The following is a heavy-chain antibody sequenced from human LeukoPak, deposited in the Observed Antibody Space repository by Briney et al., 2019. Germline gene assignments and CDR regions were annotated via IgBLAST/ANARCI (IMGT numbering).Heavy chain of an antibody. CDR1: GGSISSSSYY. D-gene: IGHD3-10*01. CDR3: ARSLKGGVITNWFDP. V-gene: IGHV4-39*07. CDR2: IYYSGST. J-gene: IGHJ5*02. Sequence: SETLSLTCTVSGGSISSSSYYWGWVRQPPGKGLEWIGSIYYSGSTYYNPSLKSRVTIPVDTSKNQFSLKLSSVTAADTAVYYCARSLKGGVITNWFDPWGQGTLVTVSS.